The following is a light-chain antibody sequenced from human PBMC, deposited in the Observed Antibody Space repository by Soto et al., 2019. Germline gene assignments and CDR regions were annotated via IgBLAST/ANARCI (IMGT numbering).Light chain of an antibody. CDR3: SSYTSDSSYL. Sequence: QSVLTQPASVSGSPGQSITISCTGTSSDVGLYDYVSWYQQHPGKAPQLMIYAVSNRPSGVSNRFSASKSGNTASLFISGLQAEDEADYYCSSYTSDSSYLLGSGTKVNRP. J-gene: IGLJ1*01. V-gene: IGLV2-14*01. CDR1: SSDVGLYDY. CDR2: AVS.